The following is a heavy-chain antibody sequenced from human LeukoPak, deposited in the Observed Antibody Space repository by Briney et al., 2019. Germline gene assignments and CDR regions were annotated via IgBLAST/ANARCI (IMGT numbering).Heavy chain of an antibody. V-gene: IGHV4-59*01. D-gene: IGHD2-15*01. CDR1: GGSISSYY. CDR2: IYYSGST. CDR3: ARAVGGYFDY. Sequence: SETLSLTCTVSGGSISSYYWSWIRQPPGKGLEWIGYIYYSGSTNYNPSLKSRVTISVDTSKNQFSLKLSSVTAADTAVYYCARAVGGYFDYWGQGTLVTVSS. J-gene: IGHJ4*02.